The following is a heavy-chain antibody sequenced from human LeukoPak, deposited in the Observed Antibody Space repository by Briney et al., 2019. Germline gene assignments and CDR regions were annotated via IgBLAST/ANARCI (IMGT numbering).Heavy chain of an antibody. CDR1: GFTFRSYG. D-gene: IGHD3-22*01. J-gene: IGHJ4*02. Sequence: GGSLRLSCAASGFTFRSYGMHWVRQAPGKGLEWVAFIRYDGSNKYYADSVKGRFTISRDNSKNTLYLQMNSLRAEDTAVYYCAKDPGAGYYDSSGYGPLDYWGQGTLVTVSS. V-gene: IGHV3-30*02. CDR2: IRYDGSNK. CDR3: AKDPGAGYYDSSGYGPLDY.